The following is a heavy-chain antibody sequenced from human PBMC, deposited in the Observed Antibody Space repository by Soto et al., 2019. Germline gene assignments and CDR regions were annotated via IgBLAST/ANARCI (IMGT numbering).Heavy chain of an antibody. J-gene: IGHJ5*02. CDR2: ISGSGGST. CDR1: GFTFSSYA. Sequence: GGSLRLSCAASGFTFSSYAMSWVRQAPGKGLEWVSAISGSGGSTYYADSVKGRFTISRDNSKNTLYLQMNSLRAEDTAVYYCAFFWSGYLGGNWFDPWGQGTLVTVSS. CDR3: AFFWSGYLGGNWFDP. D-gene: IGHD3-3*01. V-gene: IGHV3-23*01.